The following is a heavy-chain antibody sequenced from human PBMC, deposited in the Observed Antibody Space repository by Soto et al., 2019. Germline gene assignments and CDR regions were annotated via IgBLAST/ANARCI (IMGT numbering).Heavy chain of an antibody. D-gene: IGHD3-16*01. CDR3: GRCFRSTSHLGSDH. CDR2: ISYDGNNK. J-gene: IGHJ4*02. V-gene: IGHV3-30-3*01. Sequence: GGSLRLSCAASGFTFSSYAMNWVRQAPGKGLEWVALISYDGNNKYYADSVKGRFTISRDSSKNTLYLQLNSLRAADTAVYYCGRCFRSTSHLGSDHWGQGTRVTASS. CDR1: GFTFSSYA.